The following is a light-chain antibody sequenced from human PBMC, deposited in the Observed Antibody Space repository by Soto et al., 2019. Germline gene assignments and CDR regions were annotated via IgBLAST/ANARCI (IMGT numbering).Light chain of an antibody. J-gene: IGLJ3*02. CDR1: SSNIGAGFD. Sequence: QSVLTQPPSVSGAPGQRVTISCTGSSSNIGAGFDVHWYQQLPGTAPKLLIYGNSHRPSGVPDRFSGSKSGTSASLAITGLQAEDEADYSCQSYDSSLIWVFGGGTQLTVL. CDR2: GNS. V-gene: IGLV1-40*01. CDR3: QSYDSSLIWV.